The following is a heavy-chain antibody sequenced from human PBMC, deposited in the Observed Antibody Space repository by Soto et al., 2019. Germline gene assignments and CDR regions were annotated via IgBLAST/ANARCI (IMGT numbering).Heavy chain of an antibody. V-gene: IGHV6-1*01. J-gene: IGHJ4*02. CDR3: ARDFDYFDS. CDR1: GDSVSSNSAG. D-gene: IGHD3-3*01. CDR2: TYYRSKWYY. Sequence: SQTLSLTCAITGDSVSSNSAGWSWVRQSPSRGLEWLGRTYYRSKWYYEYAVSVRDRITINPDTSKNQYSLQLNSVTPEDTAVYFCARDFDYFDSWGQGTLVTVSS.